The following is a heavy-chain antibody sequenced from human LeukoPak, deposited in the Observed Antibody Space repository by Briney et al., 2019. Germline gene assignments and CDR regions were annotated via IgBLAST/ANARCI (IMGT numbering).Heavy chain of an antibody. CDR1: GYSLNKLS. Sequence: ASVKVSCKVSGYSLNKLSMHWVREAPGKGLEWVAGFDRDDGTTMYAQRFQGRVIMTEDTSADTAYMELSSLRSDDTAVYYCATVGRNYLGFDPWGQGTLVTVSS. V-gene: IGHV1-24*01. D-gene: IGHD2/OR15-2a*01. CDR2: FDRDDGTT. J-gene: IGHJ5*02. CDR3: ATVGRNYLGFDP.